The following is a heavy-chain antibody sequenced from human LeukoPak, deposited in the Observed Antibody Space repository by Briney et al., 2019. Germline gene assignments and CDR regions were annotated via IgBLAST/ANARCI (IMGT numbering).Heavy chain of an antibody. Sequence: TLSLTCSVSGASITSDDYYWSWIRQPPGKGLEWIGYIHYSGSTVYNPSLKSRVTISVDTSKNQFSLRLSSVAVADTAVYYCAREGRDFWSGSRGWFDPWGQGTLVTVSS. D-gene: IGHD3-3*01. CDR1: GASITSDDYY. V-gene: IGHV4-30-4*01. CDR3: AREGRDFWSGSRGWFDP. CDR2: IHYSGST. J-gene: IGHJ5*02.